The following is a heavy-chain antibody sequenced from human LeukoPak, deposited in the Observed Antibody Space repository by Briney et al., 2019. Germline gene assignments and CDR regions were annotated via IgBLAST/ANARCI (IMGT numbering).Heavy chain of an antibody. D-gene: IGHD3-22*01. CDR1: GGSISSYY. CDR2: IYYSGST. CDR3: ARVRYYDSSPYYFDY. Sequence: PSETLSLTCTVSGGSISSYYWSWIRQPPGKGLEWIGYIYYSGSTNYNPSLKSRVTISVDTSKNQFSLKLSSVTAADTAVYYCARVRYYDSSPYYFDYWGQGTLVTVSS. V-gene: IGHV4-59*01. J-gene: IGHJ4*02.